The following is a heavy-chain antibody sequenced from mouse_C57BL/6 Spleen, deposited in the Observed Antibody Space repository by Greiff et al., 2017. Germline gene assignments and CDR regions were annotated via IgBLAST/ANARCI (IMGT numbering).Heavy chain of an antibody. CDR1: GFTFSNYW. CDR3: TGGYGSSYAMDY. J-gene: IGHJ4*01. V-gene: IGHV6-3*01. CDR2: IRLKSDNYAT. Sequence: EVKVEESGGGLVQPGGSMKLSCVASGFTFSNYWMNWVRQSPEKGLEWVAQIRLKSDNYATHYAESVKGRFTISRDDSKSSVYLQMNNLRAEDTGIYYCTGGYGSSYAMDYWGQGTSVTVSS. D-gene: IGHD1-1*01.